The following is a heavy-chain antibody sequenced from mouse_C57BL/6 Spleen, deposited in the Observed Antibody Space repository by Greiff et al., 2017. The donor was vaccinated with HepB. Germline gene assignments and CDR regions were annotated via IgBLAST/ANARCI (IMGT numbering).Heavy chain of an antibody. V-gene: IGHV1-82*01. J-gene: IGHJ2*01. CDR3: AGYYNGY. Sequence: VKLQESGPELVKPGASVKISCKASGYAFSSSWMNWVKQRPGKGLEWIGRIYPGDGDTNYNGKFKGKATLTADKSSSTAYMQLSSLTSEDSAVYFCAGYYNGYWGQGTTLTVSS. D-gene: IGHD2-12*01. CDR1: GYAFSSSW. CDR2: IYPGDGDT.